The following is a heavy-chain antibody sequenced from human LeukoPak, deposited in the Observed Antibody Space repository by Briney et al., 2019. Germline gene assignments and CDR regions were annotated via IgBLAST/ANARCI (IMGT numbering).Heavy chain of an antibody. CDR3: AKVKWKLIGYFDY. D-gene: IGHD1-20*01. V-gene: IGHV3-23*01. Sequence: GESLRLSCAASGFTFTSYAMSWVRQAPGKGLEWVSVLTGDGNTYYADSVKGRFTNSRDDSKNTLFLQMNSLRAEDTAVYFCAKVKWKLIGYFDYWGQGTLATVSS. CDR1: GFTFTSYA. J-gene: IGHJ4*02. CDR2: LTGDGNT.